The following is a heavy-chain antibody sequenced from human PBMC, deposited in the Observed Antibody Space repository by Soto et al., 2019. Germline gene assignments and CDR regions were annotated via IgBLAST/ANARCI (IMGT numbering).Heavy chain of an antibody. D-gene: IGHD6-13*01. Sequence: GASVKVSCKASGGTFSSYAISWVRQAPGQGLEWMGGIIPIFGTANYAQKFQGRVTITADESTSTAYMELSSLRSEDTAVYYCARDRDSSSWYHTGGYFDYRGQGSPVTVSS. CDR3: ARDRDSSSWYHTGGYFDY. CDR2: IIPIFGTA. V-gene: IGHV1-69*13. CDR1: GGTFSSYA. J-gene: IGHJ4*02.